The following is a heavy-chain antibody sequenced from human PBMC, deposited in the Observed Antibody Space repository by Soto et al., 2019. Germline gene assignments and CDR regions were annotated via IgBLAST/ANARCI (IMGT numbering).Heavy chain of an antibody. CDR2: FDPEDGET. J-gene: IGHJ6*02. V-gene: IGHV1-24*01. Sequence: ASVKVSCKVSGYTLTELSMHWVRQAPGKGLEWMGGFDPEDGETIYAQKFQGRVTMTEDTSTDTAYMELSSLRSEDTAVYYCATDSSTPIAAAGTDYYYGMDVWVQGTTVTVSS. D-gene: IGHD6-13*01. CDR3: ATDSSTPIAAAGTDYYYGMDV. CDR1: GYTLTELS.